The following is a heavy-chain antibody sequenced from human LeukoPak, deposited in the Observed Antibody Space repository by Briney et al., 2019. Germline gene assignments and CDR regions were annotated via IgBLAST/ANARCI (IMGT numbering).Heavy chain of an antibody. CDR2: IYYSGSS. Sequence: PSETLSLTCTVSGGPISNSYWSWIRQPPGKGLEWIGYIYYSGSSNYNPSLKSRVTISVDTSKNQFSLKLSSVTAADTAVYYCARLRDLYNIFDYWGQGTLVTVSS. CDR3: ARLRDLYNIFDY. V-gene: IGHV4-59*12. CDR1: GGPISNSY. J-gene: IGHJ4*02. D-gene: IGHD1-1*01.